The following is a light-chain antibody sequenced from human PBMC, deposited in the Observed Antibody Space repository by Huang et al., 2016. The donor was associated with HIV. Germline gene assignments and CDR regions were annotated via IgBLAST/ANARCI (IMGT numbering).Light chain of an antibody. CDR2: DAS. V-gene: IGKV3-11*01. J-gene: IGKJ2*01. CDR1: QSVSNY. Sequence: EIVLTQSPATLSLSPGERATLSCRASQSVSNYLAWYQQKPGQSPRLRMYDASKRATDIPARFSGSGSGTDFTLTISSLEPEDFGFYYCQQRSNWPPFTFGQGTKLEI. CDR3: QQRSNWPPFT.